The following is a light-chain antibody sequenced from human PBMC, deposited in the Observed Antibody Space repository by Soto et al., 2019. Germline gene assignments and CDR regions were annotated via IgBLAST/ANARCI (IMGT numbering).Light chain of an antibody. Sequence: ETVMTQSPATLSVSPGERATLSCRASESVSSNLVWYQQRPGQAPRLLISGASTRVTGTPARFSGSGSGTEFTLTIGSLQHEDFAVYYCLEYKNWPRTFGQGNKVEIK. CDR2: GAS. J-gene: IGKJ1*01. CDR3: LEYKNWPRT. V-gene: IGKV3-15*01. CDR1: ESVSSN.